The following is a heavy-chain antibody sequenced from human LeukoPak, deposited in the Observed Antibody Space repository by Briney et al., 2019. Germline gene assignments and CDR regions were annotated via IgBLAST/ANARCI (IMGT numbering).Heavy chain of an antibody. Sequence: GASVKVSCKASGYTFTTYGISWVRQAPGQGLEWMGWISPYNGNTNYAQKLQGRLTMTTDTSTSTAYMELRSLRSDDTAVYYCARDLTGAVAATFDYWGQGTLVTVSS. CDR3: ARDLTGAVAATFDY. V-gene: IGHV1-18*01. CDR2: ISPYNGNT. CDR1: GYTFTTYG. J-gene: IGHJ4*02. D-gene: IGHD6-19*01.